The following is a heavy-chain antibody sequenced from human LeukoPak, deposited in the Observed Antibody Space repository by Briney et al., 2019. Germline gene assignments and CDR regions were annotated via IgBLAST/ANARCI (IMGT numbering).Heavy chain of an antibody. CDR3: ARFDWNYVSFDY. CDR2: IYYSGTT. Sequence: PSETLSLTCTVPGGSISSYYWSWIRQPPGKGLEWIGYIYYSGTTNYNPSLKSRVTISVDTSKNQFSLKLSSVTAADTAVYYCARFDWNYVSFDYWGQGTLVTVSS. J-gene: IGHJ4*02. D-gene: IGHD1-7*01. V-gene: IGHV4-59*12. CDR1: GGSISSYY.